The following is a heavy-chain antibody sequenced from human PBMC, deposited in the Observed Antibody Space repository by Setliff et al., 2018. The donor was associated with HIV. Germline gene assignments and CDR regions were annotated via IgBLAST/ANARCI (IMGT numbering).Heavy chain of an antibody. CDR1: GVSVSSGGYY. Sequence: SETLSLTCTVSGVSVSSGGYYWSWIRQHPGKGLEWIGYIYTGGSTNYNPSLKSRVTISADTSRNQFSLKLSSVTAADTAVYFCARHAAAAPFRYWGQGTPGTVS. CDR3: ARHAAAAPFRY. V-gene: IGHV4-61*08. CDR2: IYTGGST. D-gene: IGHD6-13*01. J-gene: IGHJ4*02.